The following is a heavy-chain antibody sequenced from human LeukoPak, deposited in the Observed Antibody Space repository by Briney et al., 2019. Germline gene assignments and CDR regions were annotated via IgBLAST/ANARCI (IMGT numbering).Heavy chain of an antibody. CDR1: GFTFGDYA. CDR3: TRGQKPYYGDERYYYYMDV. V-gene: IGHV3-49*03. J-gene: IGHJ6*03. Sequence: GGSLRLSCTASGFTFGDYAMSWFRQAPGKGLEWVGFIRSKAYGGTTEYAASVKGRFTISRDDSKSIAYLQMNSLKTEDTAVYYCTRGQKPYYGDERYYYYMDVWGKGTTVTVSS. D-gene: IGHD4-17*01. CDR2: IRSKAYGGTT.